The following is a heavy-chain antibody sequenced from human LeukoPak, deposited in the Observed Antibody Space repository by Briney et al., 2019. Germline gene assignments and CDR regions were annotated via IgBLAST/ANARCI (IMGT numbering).Heavy chain of an antibody. Sequence: GGSLRLSCAASGFTFSSYSMNWVRQAPGKGLEWVSSISSSSSYIYYADSVKGRFTISRDNAKNSLYLQMNSLRAEDTAVYYCARDFPTVPYGLTGYYYYMDVWGKGTTVTVSS. CDR3: ARDFPTVPYGLTGYYYYMDV. CDR1: GFTFSSYS. D-gene: IGHD4-17*01. CDR2: ISSSSSYI. V-gene: IGHV3-21*01. J-gene: IGHJ6*03.